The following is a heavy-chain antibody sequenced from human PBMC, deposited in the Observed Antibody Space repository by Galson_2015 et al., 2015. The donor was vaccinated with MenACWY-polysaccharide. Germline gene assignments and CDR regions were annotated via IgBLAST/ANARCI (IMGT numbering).Heavy chain of an antibody. J-gene: IGHJ4*02. V-gene: IGHV4-39*07. Sequence: ISYDGETYYKPSLRSRVTIFVDMSSNQFSLKVSYVTAADTAVYYCVRGMEDSGRYNFDYWGRGTLVTVSS. CDR3: VRGMEDSGRYNFDY. CDR2: ISYDGET. D-gene: IGHD1-26*01.